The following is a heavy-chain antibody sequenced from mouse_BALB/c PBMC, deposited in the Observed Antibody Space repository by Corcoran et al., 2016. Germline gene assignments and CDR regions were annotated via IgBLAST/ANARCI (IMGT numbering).Heavy chain of an antibody. Sequence: QVQLQQSGPELVKPGASVKMSCKASGYTFTDYVISWVKQRTGQGLEWIGEIYPGSGSTYYNEKFKGKATLTADKSSNTAYMQLSSLTSEDSAVYFCARSWLRRSYAMDYWGQGTSVTVSS. CDR1: GYTFTDYV. CDR2: IYPGSGST. D-gene: IGHD2-2*01. V-gene: IGHV1-81*01. CDR3: ARSWLRRSYAMDY. J-gene: IGHJ4*01.